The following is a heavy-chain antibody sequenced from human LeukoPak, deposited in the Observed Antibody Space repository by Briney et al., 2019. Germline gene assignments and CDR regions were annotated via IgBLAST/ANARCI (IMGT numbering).Heavy chain of an antibody. CDR3: ARGSRGIQLWLNP. V-gene: IGHV4-34*01. D-gene: IGHD5-18*01. CDR1: GGSFSGYY. CDR2: INHSGST. Sequence: SETLSLTCAVYGGSFSGYYWSWIRQPPGKGLEWIGEINHSGSTNYNPSLKSRVTISVDTSKNQFSLKLSSVTAADTAVYYCARGSRGIQLWLNPRGQGTLVTVSS. J-gene: IGHJ5*02.